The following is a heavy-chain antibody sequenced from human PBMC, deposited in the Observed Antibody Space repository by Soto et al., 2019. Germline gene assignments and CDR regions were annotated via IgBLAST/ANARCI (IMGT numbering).Heavy chain of an antibody. D-gene: IGHD6-6*01. J-gene: IGHJ6*02. V-gene: IGHV3-48*02. CDR1: GFKISSSS. CDR3: ARNSGSSSSGHNYYYYGMDV. CDR2: ISDSGSNT. Sequence: PGGSLRLSCAAFGFKISSSSMNWVRQAPGRGLEWVAYISDSGSNTLYADSVKGRFTVSRDTAKNSLYLQMSGLRDEDRAVYYCARNSGSSSSGHNYYYYGMDVWGQGTTFTVSS.